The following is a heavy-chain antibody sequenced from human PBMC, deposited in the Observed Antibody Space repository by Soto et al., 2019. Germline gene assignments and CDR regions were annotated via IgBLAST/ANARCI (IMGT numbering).Heavy chain of an antibody. CDR3: ARHPDYSNYPAAGYYYGMDV. V-gene: IGHV5-51*01. D-gene: IGHD4-4*01. CDR2: IYPGDSDT. J-gene: IGHJ6*02. CDR1: GYSFTSYW. Sequence: GESLKISCKGSGYSFTSYWIGWVRQMPGKGLEWMGIIYPGDSDTRYSPSFQGQVTISADKSISTAYLQWSSLKAPDTAMNYCARHPDYSNYPAAGYYYGMDVWGQGTTVTVSS.